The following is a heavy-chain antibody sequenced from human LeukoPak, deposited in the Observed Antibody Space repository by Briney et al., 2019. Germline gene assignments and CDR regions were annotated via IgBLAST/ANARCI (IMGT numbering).Heavy chain of an antibody. J-gene: IGHJ4*02. CDR2: INPHRGVT. D-gene: IGHD2-15*01. Sequence: GASVKVSCKASGYTFTDYYLHWVRQAPGQGLEWMAWINPHRGVTNYAQKFQGRVTVTRDTSITTAYMELSRLRSDDTAVYYCAKDNGGNGGSWYSPVDFWGQGTLVTVSS. V-gene: IGHV1-2*02. CDR3: AKDNGGNGGSWYSPVDF. CDR1: GYTFTDYY.